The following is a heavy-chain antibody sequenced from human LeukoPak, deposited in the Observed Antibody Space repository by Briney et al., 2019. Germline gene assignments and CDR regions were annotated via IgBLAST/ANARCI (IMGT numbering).Heavy chain of an antibody. CDR3: ARDTLNSNYFVTFDY. CDR2: IIPIFGTA. J-gene: IGHJ4*02. D-gene: IGHD4-11*01. Sequence: ASVKVSCKASGYTFTSYGISWVRQAPGQGLEWMGGIIPIFGTANYAQKFQGRVTITADESTSTAYMELSSLRSEDTAVYYCARDTLNSNYFVTFDYWGQGTLVTVSS. CDR1: GYTFTSYG. V-gene: IGHV1-69*13.